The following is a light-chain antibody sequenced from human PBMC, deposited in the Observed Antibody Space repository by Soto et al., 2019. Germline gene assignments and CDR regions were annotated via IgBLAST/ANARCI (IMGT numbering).Light chain of an antibody. Sequence: LKQSPCALCWSPEERVTLSCRASQTVRNNYLAWYQQKPGQAPRLLIYDASSRATGIPDRFSGGGSGRDFTLTICILVPADFLVYYFQLFSRLPLTFGGGTKVDIK. CDR1: QTVRNNY. J-gene: IGKJ4*01. CDR3: QLFSRLPLT. CDR2: DAS. V-gene: IGKV3-20*01.